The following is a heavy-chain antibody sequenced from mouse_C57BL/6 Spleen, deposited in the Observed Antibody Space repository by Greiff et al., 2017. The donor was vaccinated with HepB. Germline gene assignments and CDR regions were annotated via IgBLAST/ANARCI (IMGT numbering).Heavy chain of an antibody. CDR2: IDPSDSYT. J-gene: IGHJ3*01. CDR3: ARENGYHGGFAY. CDR1: GYTFTSYW. D-gene: IGHD2-2*01. V-gene: IGHV1-69*01. Sequence: VKLQQPGAELVMPGASVKLSCKASGYTFTSYWMHWVKQRPGQGLEWIGEIDPSDSYTNYNQKFKGKSTLTVDKSSSTAYMQLSSLTSEDSAVYYCARENGYHGGFAYWGQGTLVTVSA.